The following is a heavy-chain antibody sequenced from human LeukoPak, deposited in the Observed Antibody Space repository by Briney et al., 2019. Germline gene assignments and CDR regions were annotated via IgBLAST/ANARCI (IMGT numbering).Heavy chain of an antibody. D-gene: IGHD4-17*01. J-gene: IGHJ4*02. CDR3: AKERLGGNYGDYAVDY. CDR1: GSTFTSYA. CDR2: VSGSGDGT. Sequence: GGSLRLSCAASGSTFTSYAMSWVRQAPGKGLEWVSSVSGSGDGTYYAHSVKGRFTISRDNPKKTLDLHMDSLRAEDTAVYYCAKERLGGNYGDYAVDYWGQGTMVTVSS. V-gene: IGHV3-23*01.